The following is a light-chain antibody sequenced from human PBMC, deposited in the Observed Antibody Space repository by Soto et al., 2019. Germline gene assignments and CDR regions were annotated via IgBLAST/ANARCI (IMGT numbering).Light chain of an antibody. CDR2: AAS. CDR3: QQSYRAPRT. CDR1: QTINTY. Sequence: DIQMTQSPSSLSASVGDRVTITCPASQTINTYLNWYQQKPGKAPKFLIYAASSLQSGVPSRFRGSGSGTDFTLTISSLQPEDSATYYCQQSYRAPRTFGPGTKVDIK. J-gene: IGKJ3*01. V-gene: IGKV1-39*01.